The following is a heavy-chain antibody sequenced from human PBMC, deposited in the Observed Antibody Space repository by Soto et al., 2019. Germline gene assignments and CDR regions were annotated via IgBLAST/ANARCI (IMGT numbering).Heavy chain of an antibody. Sequence: QLQLQESGPGLVKPSETLSLICSVSGGSISSSGYYWGWISQPPGKGLEWLGSIYPGGAAYYNPSLRGRLFISVDTSKYQCALKLRSVTAADMAVYYCARHTEHIVVVTAIPSHFDVWGRGTQGTFAS. D-gene: IGHD2-21*02. CDR2: IYPGGAA. J-gene: IGHJ4*02. CDR1: GGSISSSGYY. V-gene: IGHV4-39*01. CDR3: ARHTEHIVVVTAIPSHFDV.